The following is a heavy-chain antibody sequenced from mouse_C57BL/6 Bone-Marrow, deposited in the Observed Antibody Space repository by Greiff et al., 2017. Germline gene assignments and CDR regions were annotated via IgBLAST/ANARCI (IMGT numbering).Heavy chain of an antibody. V-gene: IGHV5-6*01. CDR1: GFTFSSYG. CDR3: ARHGYYGSSYWYFDV. Sequence: EVKLMESGGDLVKPGGSLKLSCAASGFTFSSYGMSWVRQTPDKRLEWVATISSGGSYTYYPDSVKGRFTLSRDNAKNTLYLQMSSLKSEDTAMYYCARHGYYGSSYWYFDVWGTGTTVTVSS. J-gene: IGHJ1*03. D-gene: IGHD1-1*01. CDR2: ISSGGSYT.